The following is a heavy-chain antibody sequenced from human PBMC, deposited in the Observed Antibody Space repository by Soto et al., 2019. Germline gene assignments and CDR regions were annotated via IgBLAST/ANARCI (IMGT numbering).Heavy chain of an antibody. CDR1: SGSITSSNW. CDR2: VSHTGNT. V-gene: IGHV4-4*02. CDR3: ARNRYGGYDFDY. J-gene: IGHJ4*02. Sequence: QVQLQESGPGLVKPSGTLSLTGAVSSGSITSSNWWSWVRQPPGKGLEWIGEVSHTGNTNYIPSLKSRVTISVDKSRNQFSLRLSSVTAADTAVYYCARNRYGGYDFDYWGQGTLVTVSS. D-gene: IGHD5-12*01.